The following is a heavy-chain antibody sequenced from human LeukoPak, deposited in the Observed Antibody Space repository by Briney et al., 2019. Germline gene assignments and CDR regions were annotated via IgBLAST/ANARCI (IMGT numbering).Heavy chain of an antibody. V-gene: IGHV1-46*01. CDR2: TNPSSGNT. CDR1: GYTFTSYW. J-gene: IGHJ4*02. CDR3: ARDKDSTGWYGGFDF. Sequence: ASVKVSCKASGYTFTSYWLHWVRQAPGQGLEWMGITNPSSGNTAYAQKFQGRIAMTRDTSTSTVYMELSSLRSDDTAVYYCARDKDSTGWYGGFDFWDQGTLVTVSS. D-gene: IGHD6-19*01.